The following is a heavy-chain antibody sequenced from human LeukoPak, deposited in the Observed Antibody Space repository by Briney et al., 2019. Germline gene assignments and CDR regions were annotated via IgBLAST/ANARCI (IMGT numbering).Heavy chain of an antibody. Sequence: SETLSLTCAVSGGSIRSGGYSWSWIRQPPGKGLEWIGTIYYSGSTYHNPSLKSRVTMSVDTFRNQFSLKLSSVDAADTAVYYCAKAGVRYFDSSGLYAFDFWGQGTTVTVSS. J-gene: IGHJ3*01. CDR3: AKAGVRYFDSSGLYAFDF. V-gene: IGHV4-30-2*03. CDR2: IYYSGST. D-gene: IGHD3-22*01. CDR1: GGSIRSGGYS.